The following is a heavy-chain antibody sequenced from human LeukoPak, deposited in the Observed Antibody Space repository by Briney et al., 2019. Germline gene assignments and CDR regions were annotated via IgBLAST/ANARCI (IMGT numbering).Heavy chain of an antibody. V-gene: IGHV1-8*03. CDR2: MNPNSGNT. Sequence: ASVKVSCKAAGYTFTSYDINWVRQATGQGLEWMGWMNPNSGNTGYAQKFQGRVTITRNTSISTAYMELSSLRSEDTAVYYCARDRPSSSSAVRAFDIWGQGTMVTVSS. CDR3: ARDRPSSSSAVRAFDI. CDR1: GYTFTSYD. J-gene: IGHJ3*02. D-gene: IGHD6-6*01.